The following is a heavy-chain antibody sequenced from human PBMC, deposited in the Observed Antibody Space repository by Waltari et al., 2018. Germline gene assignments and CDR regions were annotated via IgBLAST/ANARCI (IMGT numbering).Heavy chain of an antibody. CDR1: GYTFSVNT. CDR2: INTGNDKT. CDR3: VREVTRGGGSFDS. Sequence: QVHLVQSGAEVKKPGASVKVSCKASGYTFSVNTIHWVRQAPGQSLEWMGWINTGNDKTRYSQSFQGRVTFTRDTSASTAFMELSSLISDDTAVYFCVREVTRGGGSFDSWGQGTQVTVSS. J-gene: IGHJ4*02. D-gene: IGHD2-21*02. V-gene: IGHV1-3*04.